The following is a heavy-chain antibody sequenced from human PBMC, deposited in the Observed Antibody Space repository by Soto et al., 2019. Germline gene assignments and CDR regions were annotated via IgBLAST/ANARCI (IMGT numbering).Heavy chain of an antibody. CDR2: ISSSGGTT. D-gene: IGHD3-10*01. CDR3: AKQRADFGSGSDTFYFDN. CDR1: GFTFSRDA. J-gene: IGHJ4*02. V-gene: IGHV3-23*01. Sequence: AGSLTLSCLASGFTFSRDAMSWFRQAPGKGRQWFSAISSSGGTTYSADSVMGRFAMSRDNSNNTLYLQMDSLSAEDTAVYYCAKQRADFGSGSDTFYFDNWGQGSLVTVSS.